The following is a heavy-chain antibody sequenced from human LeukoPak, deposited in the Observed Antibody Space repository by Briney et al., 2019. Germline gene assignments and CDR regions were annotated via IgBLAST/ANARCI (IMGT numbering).Heavy chain of an antibody. CDR1: GGSFSGYY. V-gene: IGHV4-34*01. D-gene: IGHD6-13*01. J-gene: IGHJ4*02. Sequence: NPSETLSLTCAVYGGSFSGYYWSWIRQPPGKGLEWIGEINHSGSTNYNPSLKSRVTISVDTPKKQFSLKLSSVTAADTAVYYCARGGQLADYWGQGTLVTVSS. CDR2: INHSGST. CDR3: ARGGQLADY.